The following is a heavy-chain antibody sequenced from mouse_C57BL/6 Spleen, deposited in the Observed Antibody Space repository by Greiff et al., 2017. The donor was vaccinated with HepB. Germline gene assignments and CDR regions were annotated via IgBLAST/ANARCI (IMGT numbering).Heavy chain of an antibody. V-gene: IGHV14-4*01. Sequence: EVQLQQSGAELVRPGASVKLSCTASGFNIKDDYMHWVKQRPEQGLEWIGWIDPENGDTEYASKFQGKATITADTSSNTAYLQLSSLTSEDTAVYYCTPPLYYGSSSYAMDYWGQGTSVTVSS. CDR3: TPPLYYGSSSYAMDY. J-gene: IGHJ4*01. CDR1: GFNIKDDY. CDR2: IDPENGDT. D-gene: IGHD1-1*01.